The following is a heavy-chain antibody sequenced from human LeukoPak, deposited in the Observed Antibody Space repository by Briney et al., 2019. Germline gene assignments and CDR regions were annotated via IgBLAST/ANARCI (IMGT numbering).Heavy chain of an antibody. CDR2: IDNTGST. D-gene: IGHD6-13*01. CDR1: GTSISRFY. J-gene: IGHJ4*02. CDR3: RRGRNSSLLLDY. Sequence: PSETLSLTCTLSGTSISRFYWDCVRQPPGKGLEWIGYIDNTGSTNYNPSLKSRVTISVDTSKNQFSLNLRSVTAADTAVYFCRRGRNSSLLLDYWGQGTLVTVSS. V-gene: IGHV4-59*01.